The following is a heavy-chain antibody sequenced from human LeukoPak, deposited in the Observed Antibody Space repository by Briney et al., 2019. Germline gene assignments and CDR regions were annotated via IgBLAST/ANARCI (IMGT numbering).Heavy chain of an antibody. Sequence: SETLSLTCAVHGGSFSGYYWSWIRQPPGKGLEWIGEINHSGSTNYNPSLKSRVTISVDTSKNQFSLKLSSVTAADTAVYYCARSYYYDSSGSNWFDPWGQGTLVTVSS. D-gene: IGHD3-22*01. J-gene: IGHJ5*02. CDR2: INHSGST. V-gene: IGHV4-34*01. CDR1: GGSFSGYY. CDR3: ARSYYYDSSGSNWFDP.